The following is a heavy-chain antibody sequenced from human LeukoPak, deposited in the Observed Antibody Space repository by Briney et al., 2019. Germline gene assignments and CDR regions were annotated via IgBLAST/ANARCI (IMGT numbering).Heavy chain of an antibody. Sequence: SVKASCKASGYTFTGYYMHWVRQAPGQGLEWMGRINPNSGGTNYAKKFQGRVTMPRDTSISTAYMELSRLRSDDTAVYYCARDNPDIVATDVWGQGTLVTVSS. D-gene: IGHD5-12*01. CDR2: INPNSGGT. CDR1: GYTFTGYY. V-gene: IGHV1-2*06. J-gene: IGHJ4*02. CDR3: ARDNPDIVATDV.